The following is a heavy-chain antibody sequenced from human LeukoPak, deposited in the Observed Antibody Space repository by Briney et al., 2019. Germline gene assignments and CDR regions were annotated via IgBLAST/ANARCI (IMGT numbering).Heavy chain of an antibody. CDR2: INSDGSST. CDR3: ARGSSWYGGGFDP. D-gene: IGHD6-13*01. V-gene: IGHV3-74*01. CDR1: GFTFSSYW. J-gene: IGHJ5*02. Sequence: GRSLRLSCAASGFTFSSYWMHWVRQAPGKGLVWVSRINSDGSSTSYADSVKGRFTISRDNAKNTLYLQMNSLRAEDTAVYYCARGSSWYGGGFDPWGQGTLVTVSS.